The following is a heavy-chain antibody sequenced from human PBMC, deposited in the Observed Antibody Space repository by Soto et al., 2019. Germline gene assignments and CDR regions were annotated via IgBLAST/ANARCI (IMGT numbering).Heavy chain of an antibody. Sequence: EVQLVESGGILVQPGGSLRLSCAASGFSFSTHWMSWVRQAPGKGLEWVANIKEDGSEKYYVGSVKGRFTISRDNAENSLYLQMNSLRAEDTAIYYCATHGQHNFLMWGQGTVVTVSS. CDR1: GFSFSTHW. D-gene: IGHD3-3*01. V-gene: IGHV3-7*02. J-gene: IGHJ3*02. CDR3: ATHGQHNFLM. CDR2: IKEDGSEK.